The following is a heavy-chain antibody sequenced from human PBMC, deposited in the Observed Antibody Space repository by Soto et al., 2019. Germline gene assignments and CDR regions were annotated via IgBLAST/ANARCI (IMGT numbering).Heavy chain of an antibody. CDR1: GYTFTSYG. V-gene: IGHV1-18*01. CDR2: ISAYNGNT. D-gene: IGHD6-13*01. CDR3: ARDKSRIAAAGTTDY. Sequence: QVQLVQSGAEVKKPGASVKVSCKASGYTFTSYGISWVRQAPGQGLEWMGWISAYNGNTNYAQKLQGRVTMTTDTSTSTAYVEMRSLRSDDTAVYYCARDKSRIAAAGTTDYWGQGTLVTVSS. J-gene: IGHJ4*02.